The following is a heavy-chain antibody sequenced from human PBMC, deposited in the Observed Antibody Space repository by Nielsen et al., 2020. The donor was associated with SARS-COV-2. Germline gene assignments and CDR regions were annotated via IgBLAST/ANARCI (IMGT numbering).Heavy chain of an antibody. V-gene: IGHV4-34*01. J-gene: IGHJ6*02. CDR2: INHSGST. D-gene: IGHD6-19*01. Sequence: SGIRQPPGKGLEWIGEINHSGSTNYNPSLKSRVTISVDTSKNQFSLKLSSVTAADTAVYYCARRTSGWYHYYYGMDVWGQGTTVTVSS. CDR3: ARRTSGWYHYYYGMDV.